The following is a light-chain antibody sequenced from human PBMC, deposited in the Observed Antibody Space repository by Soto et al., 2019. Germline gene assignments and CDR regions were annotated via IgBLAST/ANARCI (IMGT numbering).Light chain of an antibody. CDR1: QSVSSD. V-gene: IGKV3-20*01. CDR2: GAS. CDR3: QQYGRSPQT. Sequence: TPSRASLPMSPWTRPNLSGWGRQSVSSDLAWYQQKPGQAPRLLIYGASSRATGIPDRFSGSGSGTDFTLTISRLEPEDFAVYYCQQYGRSPQTFGRGTKVDI. J-gene: IGKJ1*01.